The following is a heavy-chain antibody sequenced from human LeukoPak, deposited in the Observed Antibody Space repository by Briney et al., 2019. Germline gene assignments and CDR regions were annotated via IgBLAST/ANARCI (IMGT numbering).Heavy chain of an antibody. CDR2: INPNSGET. D-gene: IGHD4-11*01. Sequence: SVKVSCKTSGYTFTDYYIHWVRQAPGQGLEWMGWINPNSGETNSAQKFQGRVTMTGDTSISTAYMELRRVTSDDTAVYYCARDRDYSNTERGFDYWGQGTLVTVSS. J-gene: IGHJ4*02. V-gene: IGHV1-2*02. CDR3: ARDRDYSNTERGFDY. CDR1: GYTFTDYY.